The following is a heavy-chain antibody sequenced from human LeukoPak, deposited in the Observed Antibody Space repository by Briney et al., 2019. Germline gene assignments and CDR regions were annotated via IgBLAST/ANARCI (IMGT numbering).Heavy chain of an antibody. CDR2: IYYSGST. CDR3: AREGRAYYYDSSGWIDP. J-gene: IGHJ5*02. CDR1: GGSISSNSYY. Sequence: SETLSLTCAVSGGSISSNSYYWGWIRQPPGKGLEWIGSIYYSGSTYYNPSLKSRVTISVDTSKNQFSLKLSSVTAADTAVYYCAREGRAYYYDSSGWIDPWGQGTLVTVSS. V-gene: IGHV4-39*02. D-gene: IGHD3-22*01.